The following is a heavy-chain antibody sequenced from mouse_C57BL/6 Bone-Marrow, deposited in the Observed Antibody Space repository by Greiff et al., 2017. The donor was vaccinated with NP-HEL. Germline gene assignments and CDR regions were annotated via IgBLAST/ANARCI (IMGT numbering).Heavy chain of an antibody. D-gene: IGHD1-1*01. CDR3: ARLGTTVYAMDY. J-gene: IGHJ4*01. CDR1: GFTFSSYG. CDR2: ISSGGSYT. Sequence: EVQVVESGGELVKPGGSLKLSCAASGFTFSSYGMSWVRQTPDKRLEWVATISSGGSYTYYPDSVKGRFTISRDNAKNTLYLQMSSRKSEDTAMYYCARLGTTVYAMDYWGQGTSVTVSS. V-gene: IGHV5-6*01.